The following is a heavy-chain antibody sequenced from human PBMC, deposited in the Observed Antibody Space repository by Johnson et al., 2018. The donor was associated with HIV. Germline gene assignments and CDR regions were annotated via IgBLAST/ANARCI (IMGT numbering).Heavy chain of an antibody. D-gene: IGHD4-17*01. CDR3: AKDPPVTTTHNAFDI. V-gene: IGHV3-9*01. J-gene: IGHJ3*02. CDR2: ISWNSGRI. Sequence: VQLVESGGGLVQPGRSLRLSCAASGFTFDDYAMHWVRQAPGKGLEWVSGISWNSGRIGYADSVKGRFTISRDNSKNTLYLQMNSLRAEDTAVYYCAKDPPVTTTHNAFDIWGQGTMVTVSS. CDR1: GFTFDDYA.